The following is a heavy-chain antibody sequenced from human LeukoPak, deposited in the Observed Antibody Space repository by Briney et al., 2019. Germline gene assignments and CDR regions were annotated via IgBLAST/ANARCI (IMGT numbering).Heavy chain of an antibody. V-gene: IGHV4-59*01. CDR2: IYYSGST. CDR3: ARDVMAARPGYFDY. Sequence: SETLSLTCTVSGGSISSYYWSWIRQPPGKGLEWIGNIYYSGSTNYNPSLKSRVTISVDTSKNQFSLKRSSVTAADTAVYYCARDVMAARPGYFDYWGQGTLVTVSS. CDR1: GGSISSYY. D-gene: IGHD6-6*01. J-gene: IGHJ4*02.